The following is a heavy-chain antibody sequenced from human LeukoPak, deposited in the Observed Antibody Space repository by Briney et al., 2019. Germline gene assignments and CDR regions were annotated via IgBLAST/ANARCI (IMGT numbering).Heavy chain of an antibody. Sequence: GGSLRLSCAASGFTFSSFSMNWVRQAPGQGLDWVSFISSGSRSIYYADSVKGRFTISRDNAKNSLYLQMNSLRTEDTAVYYCARDNYDYGDYYFDYRGQGTLVTVSS. J-gene: IGHJ4*02. CDR2: ISSGSRSI. CDR3: ARDNYDYGDYYFDY. CDR1: GFTFSSFS. D-gene: IGHD4-17*01. V-gene: IGHV3-21*01.